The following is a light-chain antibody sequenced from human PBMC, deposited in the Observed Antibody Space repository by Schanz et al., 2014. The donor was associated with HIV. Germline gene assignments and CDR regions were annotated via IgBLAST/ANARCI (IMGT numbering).Light chain of an antibody. J-gene: IGKJ1*01. CDR3: QQSYSPPWT. CDR1: QSVGNY. Sequence: EIVMTQSPAPLSLSPGERATLSCRASQSVGNYLAWYQQKPGQAPRLLIYAASRRATGIPDRFSGSGSGTDFTLTISSLQPEDFATYYCQQSYSPPWTFGQGTKVEIK. CDR2: AAS. V-gene: IGKV3-11*01.